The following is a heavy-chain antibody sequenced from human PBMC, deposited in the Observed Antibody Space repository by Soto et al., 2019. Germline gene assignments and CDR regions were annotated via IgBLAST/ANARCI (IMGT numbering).Heavy chain of an antibody. CDR2: IYPGDSDT. D-gene: IGHD2-2*01. Sequence: PGESLKISCKGSGYSFTSYWIGWVRQMPGKGLDWMGIIYPGDSDTRYSPSFQGQVTISADKSISTAYLQWSSLKASDTAMYYCARASVYCISTSCYAGWFDPWGQGTLVTVSS. CDR3: ARASVYCISTSCYAGWFDP. J-gene: IGHJ5*02. CDR1: GYSFTSYW. V-gene: IGHV5-51*01.